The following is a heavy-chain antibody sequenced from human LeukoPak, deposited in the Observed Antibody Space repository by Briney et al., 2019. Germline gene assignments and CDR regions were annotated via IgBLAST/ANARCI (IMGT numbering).Heavy chain of an antibody. CDR3: ARETYYDFWSGYYIDY. CDR2: IYTSGST. V-gene: IGHV4-4*07. Sequence: SETLSLTCTVSGGSISSYYWSRIRQPAGKGLEWIGRIYTSGSTNYNPSLKSRVTMSVDTSKNQFSLKLSSVTAADTAVYYCARETYYDFWSGYYIDYWGQGTLVTVSS. J-gene: IGHJ4*02. CDR1: GGSISSYY. D-gene: IGHD3-3*01.